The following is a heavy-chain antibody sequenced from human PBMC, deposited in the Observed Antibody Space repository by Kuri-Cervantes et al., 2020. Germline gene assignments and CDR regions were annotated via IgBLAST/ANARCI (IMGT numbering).Heavy chain of an antibody. D-gene: IGHD3-3*02. Sequence: GESLKISCGASGLTFSRYWMNWVRQAPGKGLEWVSYISSSGSTIYYADSVKGRFTISRDNAKNSLYLQMNSLRAEDTAVYYCARDEAVLGDAFDIWGQGTMVTVSS. CDR3: ARDEAVLGDAFDI. V-gene: IGHV3-48*03. CDR2: ISSSGSTI. CDR1: GLTFSRYW. J-gene: IGHJ3*02.